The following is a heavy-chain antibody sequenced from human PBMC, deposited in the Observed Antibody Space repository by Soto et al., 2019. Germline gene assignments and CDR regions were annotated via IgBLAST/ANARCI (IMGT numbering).Heavy chain of an antibody. Sequence: GGSLRLSCAASGFTFSNAWMNWVRQAPGKGLEWVGRIKSKTDGGTTDYAAPVKGRFTISRDDSKNTLYLQMNSLKTEDTAVYYCTTVMRSGYDLESLSYWGQGTLVTVSS. CDR3: TTVMRSGYDLESLSY. V-gene: IGHV3-15*07. D-gene: IGHD5-12*01. CDR2: IKSKTDGGTT. CDR1: GFTFSNAW. J-gene: IGHJ4*02.